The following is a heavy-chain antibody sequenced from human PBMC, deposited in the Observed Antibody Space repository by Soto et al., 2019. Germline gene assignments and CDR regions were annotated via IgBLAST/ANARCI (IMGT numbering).Heavy chain of an antibody. CDR1: GDSISGNGYC. J-gene: IGHJ4*02. CDR2: IYYSGST. Sequence: QLQLQESGPGLVKPSETMSLTCTVFGDSISGNGYCWGWIRQPPGKGRGWIGTIYYSGSTFYNPSLKSRVTLSVETSKNQFSLKLSSVTAADTAVYYRARQFSVYGDYGRYFDFWGQGTLVTVSS. CDR3: ARQFSVYGDYGRYFDF. V-gene: IGHV4-39*01. D-gene: IGHD4-17*01.